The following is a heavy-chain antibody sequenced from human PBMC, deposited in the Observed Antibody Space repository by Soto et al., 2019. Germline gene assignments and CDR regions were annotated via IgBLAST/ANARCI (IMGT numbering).Heavy chain of an antibody. V-gene: IGHV1-69*01. D-gene: IGHD3-22*01. Sequence: QVQLVQSGAEVKKPGSSVKVSCKASGGTFSSYAISWVRQAPGQGLEWMGGIIPICGTANYAQKFQGRVTITADESTSTAYVELSSLRSEDTAVYYCARVLDSSGFDDAFDIWGQRTMDTVSS. J-gene: IGHJ3*02. CDR3: ARVLDSSGFDDAFDI. CDR1: GGTFSSYA. CDR2: IIPICGTA.